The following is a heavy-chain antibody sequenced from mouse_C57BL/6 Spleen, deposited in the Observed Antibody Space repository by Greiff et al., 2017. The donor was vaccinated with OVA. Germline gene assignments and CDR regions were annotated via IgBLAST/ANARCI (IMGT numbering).Heavy chain of an antibody. CDR1: GFTFSDYG. Sequence: EVKLMESGGGLVKPGGSLKLSCAASGFTFSDYGMHWVRQAPEKGLEWVAYISSGSSTIYYADTVKGRFTISRDNAKNTLFLQMTSLRSEDTAMYYCARRSNYLYFDVWGTGTTVTVSS. CDR2: ISSGSSTI. J-gene: IGHJ1*03. V-gene: IGHV5-17*01. CDR3: ARRSNYLYFDV. D-gene: IGHD2-5*01.